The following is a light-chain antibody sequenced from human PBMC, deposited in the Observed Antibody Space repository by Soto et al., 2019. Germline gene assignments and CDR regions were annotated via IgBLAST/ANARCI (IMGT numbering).Light chain of an antibody. CDR3: QQYGSSPLT. CDR1: QSVSSSY. V-gene: IGKV3-20*01. Sequence: EIVLTQSPGTLSLSPGERATLSCRASQSVSSSYLAWYQQKPGQAPKVLIYRASSRATGIPDRFSGSGSGTDVTLTISRLEPEDFAVYYWQQYGSSPLTFGGGTKVEIK. CDR2: RAS. J-gene: IGKJ4*01.